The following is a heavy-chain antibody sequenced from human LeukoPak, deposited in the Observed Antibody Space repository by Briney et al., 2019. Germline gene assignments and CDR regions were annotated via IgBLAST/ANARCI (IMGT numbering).Heavy chain of an antibody. Sequence: GGSLRLSCAASGFTFSSYAMSWVRQAPGKGLEWVSGLSGSGGATYYADSVKDRSTISRDNSKNTLYLQMSSLRAEDTALYYCARGQWLVTSSFDSWGQGTLVTVSS. D-gene: IGHD6-19*01. J-gene: IGHJ4*02. CDR2: LSGSGGAT. CDR1: GFTFSSYA. CDR3: ARGQWLVTSSFDS. V-gene: IGHV3-23*01.